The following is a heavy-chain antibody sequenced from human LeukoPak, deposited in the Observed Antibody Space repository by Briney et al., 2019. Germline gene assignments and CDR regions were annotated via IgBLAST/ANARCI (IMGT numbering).Heavy chain of an antibody. V-gene: IGHV4-59*01. CDR3: AREGWFGENMRWFDP. Sequence: PSETLSLTCTVSGGSISSYYWSWIRQPPGKGLEWIGYIYYSGSTNYNPSLKSRVTISVDTSKNQFSLKLSSVTAADTAVYYCAREGWFGENMRWFDPWGQGTLVTVSS. CDR2: IYYSGST. D-gene: IGHD3-10*01. J-gene: IGHJ5*02. CDR1: GGSISSYY.